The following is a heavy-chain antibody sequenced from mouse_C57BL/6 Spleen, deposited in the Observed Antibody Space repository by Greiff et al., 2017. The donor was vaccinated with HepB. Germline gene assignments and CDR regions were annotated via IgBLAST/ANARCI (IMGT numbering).Heavy chain of an antibody. CDR3: ARFETAQATAWFAY. Sequence: VHVKQSGPELVKPGASVKMSCKASGYTFTDYNMHWVKQSHGKSLEWIGYINPNNGGTSYNQKFKGKATLTVNKSSSTAYMELRSLTSEDSAVYYCARFETAQATAWFAYWGQGTLVTVSA. CDR1: GYTFTDYN. CDR2: INPNNGGT. D-gene: IGHD3-2*02. J-gene: IGHJ3*01. V-gene: IGHV1-22*01.